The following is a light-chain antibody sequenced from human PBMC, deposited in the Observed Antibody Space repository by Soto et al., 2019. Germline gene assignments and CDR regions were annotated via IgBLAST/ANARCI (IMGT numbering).Light chain of an antibody. CDR3: MQAPQNLIT. CDR2: LGS. CDR1: RSLLHSNGYNY. Sequence: DIVMTQSPLSLPVTPGEVASISCRSSRSLLHSNGYNYLHWYLQKPGQSPQLLIYLGSNRDSGVPERFSGSGSGTDFTLNLSRVEAEDVGIYYCMQAPQNLITFGQGKRLEI. V-gene: IGKV2-28*01. J-gene: IGKJ5*01.